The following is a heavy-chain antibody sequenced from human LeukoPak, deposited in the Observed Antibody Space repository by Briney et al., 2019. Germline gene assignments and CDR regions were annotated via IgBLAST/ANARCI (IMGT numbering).Heavy chain of an antibody. J-gene: IGHJ4*02. CDR1: GYTFTSYY. CDR3: ASYVHTYFLAY. V-gene: IGHV1-46*01. Sequence: ASVNVSCKASGYTFTSYYMHWVRQAPGQGLEWMGIINPSGGSTSYAQKFQGRVTMTRDTSTSTVYMELSSLRSEDTAVYYYASYVHTYFLAYWGQGTLVTVSS. CDR2: INPSGGST. D-gene: IGHD3-16*01.